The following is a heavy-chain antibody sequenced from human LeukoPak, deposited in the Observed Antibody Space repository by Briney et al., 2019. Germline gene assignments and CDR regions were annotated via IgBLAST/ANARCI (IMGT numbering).Heavy chain of an antibody. V-gene: IGHV3-7*01. Sequence: QPGGSLRLSCAASGFTFSSYWMGWVRQAPGKGLEWVANIKQDGSEKYYVDSVKGRFTISRDNAKNSLYLQMNSLRAEDTAVYYCARVSEGYCSSTSCYPEAFYYYYYMDVWGKGTAVTVSS. CDR2: IKQDGSEK. CDR3: ARVSEGYCSSTSCYPEAFYYYYYMDV. CDR1: GFTFSSYW. J-gene: IGHJ6*03. D-gene: IGHD2-2*01.